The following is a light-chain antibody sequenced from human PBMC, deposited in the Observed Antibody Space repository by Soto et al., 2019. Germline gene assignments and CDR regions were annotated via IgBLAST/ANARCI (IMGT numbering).Light chain of an antibody. J-gene: IGLJ1*01. CDR1: STDIGSNNY. V-gene: IGLV2-14*01. CDR2: EVH. CDR3: ISYSGSDTPYV. Sequence: QSALTQPASVSGSPGQSITISCTGPSTDIGSNNYVAWYQQFPGKAPKLIMYEVHNRPSGVSFRFSGSKSGNTASLTISGLQAEDEADYYCISYSGSDTPYVFGAGTKLTVL.